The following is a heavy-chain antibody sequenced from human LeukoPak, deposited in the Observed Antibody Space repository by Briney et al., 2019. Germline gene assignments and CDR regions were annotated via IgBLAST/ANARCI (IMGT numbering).Heavy chain of an antibody. V-gene: IGHV3-30*02. CDR3: AREQGGAFDI. Sequence: GGSLRLSCAASGFTFSSYGMHWVRQAPGKGLEWVAFIRYDGSNKYYADSVKGRFTISRDNAKNSLYLQMNSPRAEDTAVYYCAREQGGAFDIWGQGTMVTVSS. CDR2: IRYDGSNK. CDR1: GFTFSSYG. J-gene: IGHJ3*02.